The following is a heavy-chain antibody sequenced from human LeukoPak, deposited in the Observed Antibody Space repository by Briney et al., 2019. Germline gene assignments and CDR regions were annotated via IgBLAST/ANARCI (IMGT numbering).Heavy chain of an antibody. V-gene: IGHV4-39*07. CDR2: IYYSGST. CDR3: ARGPYYYDSSYNWFDP. D-gene: IGHD3-22*01. J-gene: IGHJ5*02. Sequence: SETLSLTCTVSGGSISSSSYYWGWIRQPPGKGLEWIGSIYYSGSTNYNPSLKSRVTISVDTSKNQFSLKLSSVTAADTAVYYCARGPYYYDSSYNWFDPWGQGTLVTVSS. CDR1: GGSISSSSYY.